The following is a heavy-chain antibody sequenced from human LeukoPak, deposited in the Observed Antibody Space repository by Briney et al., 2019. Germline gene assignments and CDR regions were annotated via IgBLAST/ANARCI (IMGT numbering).Heavy chain of an antibody. D-gene: IGHD2-2*01. Sequence: PGGSLRLSCAASGFTFSDYYMSWIRQAPGKGLEWVSYISSSSSYTNYADSVKGRFTISRDNAKNSLYLQMNSLRAEDTAVYSCARDGIVVPAAIDYWGQGTLVTVSS. CDR2: ISSSSSYT. V-gene: IGHV3-11*06. CDR1: GFTFSDYY. J-gene: IGHJ4*02. CDR3: ARDGIVVPAAIDY.